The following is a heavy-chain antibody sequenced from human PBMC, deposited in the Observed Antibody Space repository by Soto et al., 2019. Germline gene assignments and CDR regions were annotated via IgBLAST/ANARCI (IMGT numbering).Heavy chain of an antibody. J-gene: IGHJ4*02. CDR3: ARGVGGVLAAGFDY. V-gene: IGHV3-7*01. Sequence: GGSLRLSCAASDFMFSAYLMSWFRQAPGKGLEWVANINQDGSEKHYPDSVKGRFAISRDNTKNLLSLQMNSLRAEDTAVYYCARGVGGVLAAGFDYWGQGTLVTVSS. CDR1: DFMFSAYL. D-gene: IGHD3-3*02. CDR2: INQDGSEK.